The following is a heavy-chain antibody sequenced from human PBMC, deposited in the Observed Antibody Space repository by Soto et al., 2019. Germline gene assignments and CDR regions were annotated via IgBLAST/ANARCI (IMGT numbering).Heavy chain of an antibody. CDR2: ISGSGGST. V-gene: IGHV3-23*01. Sequence: GGSLRLSCAASGFTFSSYAMSWVRQAPGKGLEWVLAISGSGGSTYYADSVKARFTIARDNSKNTLYLQMNSLRAEDTAVYYCATSDTRVRGKPDYWGQGTLVTVSS. D-gene: IGHD3-10*01. CDR1: GFTFSSYA. CDR3: ATSDTRVRGKPDY. J-gene: IGHJ4*02.